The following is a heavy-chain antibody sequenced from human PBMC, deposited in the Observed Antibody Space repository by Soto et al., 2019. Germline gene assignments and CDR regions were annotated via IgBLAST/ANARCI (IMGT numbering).Heavy chain of an antibody. D-gene: IGHD6-19*01. CDR3: ARDFRSGWGGSRTVYYYYGMDV. J-gene: IGHJ6*02. V-gene: IGHV1-46*01. CDR2: INPSGGST. Sequence: ASVKVSCKASGYTFTSYYMHWARQAPGQGLEWMGIINPSGGSTSYAQKFQGRVTMTRDTSTSTVYMELSSLRSEDTAVYYCARDFRSGWGGSRTVYYYYGMDVWGQGTTVTVSS. CDR1: GYTFTSYY.